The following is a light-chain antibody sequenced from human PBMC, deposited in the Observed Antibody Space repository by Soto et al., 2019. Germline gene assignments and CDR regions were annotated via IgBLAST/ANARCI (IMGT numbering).Light chain of an antibody. CDR3: SSYAGSNNFVV. Sequence: QSALTQPPSASGSPGQSVTISCTGTSSDVGGYNYDSWYQQHPGKAPKLMIYEVSKRPSGVPDRFSGSKSGTTASLTVSGLQAEDAADYYCSSYAGSNNFVVFGGGTKLTVL. CDR2: EVS. CDR1: SSDVGGYNY. J-gene: IGLJ2*01. V-gene: IGLV2-8*01.